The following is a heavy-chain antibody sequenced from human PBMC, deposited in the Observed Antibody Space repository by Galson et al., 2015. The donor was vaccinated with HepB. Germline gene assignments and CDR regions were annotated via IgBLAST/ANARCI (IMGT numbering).Heavy chain of an antibody. CDR3: ARALAGAIYRSGWYDAFDI. D-gene: IGHD6-19*01. CDR1: GFTFNDYA. Sequence: SLRLSCAASGFTFNDYAMHWVRQAPGKGLEWVAVISYDGNNKYYADSVKGRFTISRDKSKDTLYLQMNSLRAEDTAVYYCARALAGAIYRSGWYDAFDIWGQGTMVTVSS. V-gene: IGHV3-30*04. J-gene: IGHJ3*02. CDR2: ISYDGNNK.